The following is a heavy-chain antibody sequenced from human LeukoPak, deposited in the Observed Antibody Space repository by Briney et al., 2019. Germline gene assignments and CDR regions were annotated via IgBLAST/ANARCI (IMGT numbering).Heavy chain of an antibody. Sequence: GGSLRLSCAASGFTVSSNYMSWVRQAPGKGLEWVPVIYSGGSTYYADSVKGRFTISRDNSKNTLYLQMNSLRAEDTAVYYCARAGWYTQRYYFDYWGQGTLVTVSS. CDR3: ARAGWYTQRYYFDY. J-gene: IGHJ4*02. CDR2: IYSGGST. V-gene: IGHV3-66*01. D-gene: IGHD6-19*01. CDR1: GFTVSSNY.